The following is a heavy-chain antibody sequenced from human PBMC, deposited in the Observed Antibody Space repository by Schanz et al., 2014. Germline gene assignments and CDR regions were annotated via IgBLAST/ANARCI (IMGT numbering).Heavy chain of an antibody. CDR2: IYFSGAT. V-gene: IGHV4-31*03. CDR1: GGPIRNGPYY. J-gene: IGHJ4*02. D-gene: IGHD3-16*01. Sequence: QVQLQESGPGLVKPSQTLSLTCSVSGGPIRNGPYYWTWIRQHPGKGLEWIGYIYFSGATYINPSLESRVIISVDTSETQFSLKLTSVTAADTAVYYCARGRHLGGPPYFDYWGRGSLVSVSS. CDR3: ARGRHLGGPPYFDY.